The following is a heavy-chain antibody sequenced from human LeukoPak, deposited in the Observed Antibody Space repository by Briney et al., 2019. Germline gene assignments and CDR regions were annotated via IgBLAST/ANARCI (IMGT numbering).Heavy chain of an antibody. CDR1: GYTFTSYG. V-gene: IGHV1-18*01. CDR3: ARERVTMVQGWHNWFDP. Sequence: ASVKVSCKASGYTFTSYGISWVRQAPGQGLEWMGWISAYNGNTNYAQKLQGRVTMTTDTSTSTAYMELRSLRSDDTAVYYCARERVTMVQGWHNWFDPWGQGTLVTVSS. D-gene: IGHD3-10*01. J-gene: IGHJ5*02. CDR2: ISAYNGNT.